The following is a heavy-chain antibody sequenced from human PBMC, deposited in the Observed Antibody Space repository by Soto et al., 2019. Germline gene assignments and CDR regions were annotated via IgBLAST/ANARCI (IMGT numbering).Heavy chain of an antibody. CDR3: ARGFCSSTSCYDNYGMDV. J-gene: IGHJ6*02. CDR1: GGAFSSYA. V-gene: IGHV1-69*06. Sequence: SVKVSCKASGGAFSSYAISWVRQAPGQGLEWMGGIIPIFGTANYAQKFQGRVTITADKSTSTAYMELSSLRSEDTAVYYCARGFCSSTSCYDNYGMDVWGQGTTVTVSS. D-gene: IGHD2-2*01. CDR2: IIPIFGTA.